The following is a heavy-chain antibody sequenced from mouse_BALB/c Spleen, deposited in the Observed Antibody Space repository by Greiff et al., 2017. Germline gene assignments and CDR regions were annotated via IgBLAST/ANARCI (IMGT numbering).Heavy chain of an antibody. J-gene: IGHJ3*01. CDR2: ISYDGSN. V-gene: IGHV3-6*02. CDR1: GYSITSGYY. CDR3: ARDGRRGFAY. Sequence: EVQVVESGPGLVKPSQSLSLTCSVTGYSITSGYYWNWIRQFPGNKLEWMGYISYDGSNNYNPSLKNRISITRDTSKNQFFLKLNSVTTEDTATYYCARDGRRGFAYWGQGTLVTVSA.